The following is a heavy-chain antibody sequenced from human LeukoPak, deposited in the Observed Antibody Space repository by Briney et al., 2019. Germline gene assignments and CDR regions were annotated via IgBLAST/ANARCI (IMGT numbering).Heavy chain of an antibody. J-gene: IGHJ6*03. Sequence: GGSLRLSCAVSGFTFSDYYMSWIRQAPGKGLEWVSHISSSGSTMYYADSVKGRFTISRDSAKNSLYLQMNSLRAEDTAVYYCARAPDYSNYVYYYYMDVWGKGTTVTVSS. CDR3: ARAPDYSNYVYYYYMDV. V-gene: IGHV3-11*04. CDR2: ISSSGSTM. D-gene: IGHD4-11*01. CDR1: GFTFSDYY.